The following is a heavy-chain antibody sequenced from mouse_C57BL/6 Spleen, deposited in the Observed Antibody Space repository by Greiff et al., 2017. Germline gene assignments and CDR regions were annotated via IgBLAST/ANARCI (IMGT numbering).Heavy chain of an antibody. V-gene: IGHV1-69*01. J-gene: IGHJ4*01. Sequence: QVQLQQSGAELVLPGASVKLSCKASGYTFTSYWMHWVKQRPGPGLEWIGEIDPSDSYTNYNHKFKGKSTLTVDKSSSTAYMQLSSLTSEDSAVYYCARRDGNYVGYAMDYWGQGTSVTVSS. CDR1: GYTFTSYW. CDR2: IDPSDSYT. D-gene: IGHD2-1*01. CDR3: ARRDGNYVGYAMDY.